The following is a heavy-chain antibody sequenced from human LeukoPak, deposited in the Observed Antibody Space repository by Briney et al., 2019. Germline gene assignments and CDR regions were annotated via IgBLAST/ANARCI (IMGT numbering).Heavy chain of an antibody. CDR3: ARAHNWKYGTFDY. CDR1: GFTVSSNY. CDR2: IYSGGST. D-gene: IGHD1-7*01. Sequence: GGSLRLSCAASGFTVSSNYMSWVRQAPGKGLEWVAVIYSGGSTYYADSVKGRFTISRDNSKNTLYLQMNSLRVEDTAVYYCARAHNWKYGTFDYWAREPWSPSPQ. J-gene: IGHJ4*02. V-gene: IGHV3-66*01.